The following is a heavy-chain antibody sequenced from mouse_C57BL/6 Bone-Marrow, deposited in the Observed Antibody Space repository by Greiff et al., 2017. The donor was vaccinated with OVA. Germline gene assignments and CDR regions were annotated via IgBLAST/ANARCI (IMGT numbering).Heavy chain of an antibody. Sequence: QVQLKQSGAELVRPGASVTLSFKASGYTFTDYEMHWVKQTPVHGLEWIGAIDPETGCTAYNQKFKGKAILTADKSSSTAYMELRSLTSEDSAVYYCTRELTGTLFAYWGQGTLVTVSA. J-gene: IGHJ3*01. CDR3: TRELTGTLFAY. CDR1: GYTFTDYE. D-gene: IGHD4-1*01. V-gene: IGHV1-15*01. CDR2: IDPETGCT.